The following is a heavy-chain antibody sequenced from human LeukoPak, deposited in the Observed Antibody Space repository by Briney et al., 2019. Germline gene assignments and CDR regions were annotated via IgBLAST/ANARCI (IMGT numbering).Heavy chain of an antibody. V-gene: IGHV3-73*01. CDR1: GFAFSGST. J-gene: IGHJ4*02. Sequence: GGSLRLSCAASGFAFSGSTLHWVRQASGKGLEWVGRIRTKANNNATAYTASVKGRCTISRDDSKNTAYLQMSSLKSEDTAVYYCTITVTDLYYFDYWGQGTLVTVSS. CDR3: TITVTDLYYFDY. CDR2: IRTKANNNAT. D-gene: IGHD4-17*01.